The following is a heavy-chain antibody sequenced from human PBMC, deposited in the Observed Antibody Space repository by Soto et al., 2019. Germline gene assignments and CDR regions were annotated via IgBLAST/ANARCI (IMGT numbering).Heavy chain of an antibody. CDR2: IHDSGTA. CDR1: GGSTSDYY. CDR3: ARNLASTTDY. Sequence: SETLSLTCTVSGGSTSDYYWNWIRQPPGKGLEWIGYIHDSGTASYNPSLKSRITMSVDTSRDQISLKLNSVTAADTAIYYCARNLASTTDYWCQATLVTLSS. J-gene: IGHJ4*02. D-gene: IGHD1-1*01. V-gene: IGHV4-59*01.